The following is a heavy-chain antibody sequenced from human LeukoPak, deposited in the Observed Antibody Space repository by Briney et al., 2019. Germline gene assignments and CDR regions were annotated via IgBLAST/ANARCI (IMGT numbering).Heavy chain of an antibody. D-gene: IGHD3-10*01. J-gene: IGHJ5*02. V-gene: IGHV1-69*04. CDR2: IIPILGIA. CDR1: GGTFSSYA. Sequence: SVRVSCKASGGTFSSYAISWVRQAPGQGLEWMGRIIPILGIANYAQKFQGRVTITADKSTSTAYMELSSLRSEDTAVYYCARTPGELLWFGELGGNWFDLWGQGTLVTVSS. CDR3: ARTPGELLWFGELGGNWFDL.